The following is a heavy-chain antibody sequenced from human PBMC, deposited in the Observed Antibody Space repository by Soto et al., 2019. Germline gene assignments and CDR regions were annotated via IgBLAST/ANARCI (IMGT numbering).Heavy chain of an antibody. CDR3: ASATMVRGVTLYYYGMDV. D-gene: IGHD3-10*01. CDR2: IYYSGST. V-gene: IGHV4-59*08. Sequence: SETLSLTCAVSGGSISSYYWSWIRQPPGKGLEWIGYIYYSGSTNYNPSLKSRVTISVDTSKNQFSLKLSSVTAADTAVYYCASATMVRGVTLYYYGMDVWGQGTTVTVS. CDR1: GGSISSYY. J-gene: IGHJ6*02.